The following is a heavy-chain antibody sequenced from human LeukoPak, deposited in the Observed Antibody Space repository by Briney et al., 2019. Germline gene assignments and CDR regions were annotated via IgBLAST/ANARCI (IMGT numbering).Heavy chain of an antibody. CDR1: GFTFSSYS. J-gene: IGHJ4*02. V-gene: IGHV3-21*01. D-gene: IGHD4-17*01. Sequence: GGSLRLSCAASGFTFSSYSMNWVRQAPGKGLEWVSTISSSSSYIYYADSVKGRFTISRDNAKNSLYLQMNSLRAEDTAVYYCARDGHGDYFDYWGQGTLVTVSS. CDR3: ARDGHGDYFDY. CDR2: ISSSSSYI.